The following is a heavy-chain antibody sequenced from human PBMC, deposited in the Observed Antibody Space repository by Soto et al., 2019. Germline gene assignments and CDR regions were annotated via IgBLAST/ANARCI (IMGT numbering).Heavy chain of an antibody. J-gene: IGHJ4*02. CDR2: IWYDGSNK. V-gene: IGHV3-33*01. CDR3: TRDISCLYFDY. Sequence: PGGSLRLSCAASGFTFSHYGMHWVRQAPGKGLEWVAVIWYDGSNKYYADSVKGRFTISRDNSNNMLYLQMNSLRAEDTAVYYCTRDISCLYFDYWGQGTLVTVSS. CDR1: GFTFSHYG. D-gene: IGHD3-16*02.